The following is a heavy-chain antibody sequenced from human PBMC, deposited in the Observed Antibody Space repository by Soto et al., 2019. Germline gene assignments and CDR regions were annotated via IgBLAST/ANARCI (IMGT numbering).Heavy chain of an antibody. V-gene: IGHV4-4*02. CDR1: SGSISSSNW. Sequence: SETLSLTCAVSSGSISSSNWWSWVRQPPGKGLEWIGEIYHSGSTNYNPSLKSRVTISVDKSKNQFSLKLSSVTAADTAVYYCARDDGYSSATLGYWGQGTLVTVSS. J-gene: IGHJ4*02. CDR2: IYHSGST. CDR3: ARDDGYSSATLGY. D-gene: IGHD6-19*01.